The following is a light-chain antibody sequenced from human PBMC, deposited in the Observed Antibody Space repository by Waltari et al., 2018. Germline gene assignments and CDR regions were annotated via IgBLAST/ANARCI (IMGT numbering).Light chain of an antibody. Sequence: EIVMTQSPLSLPVTPGEPASVSCRSSQSLLHSNGYTFLDWYVQKPGQSPQPLIYMVSNRASGVPDRFSGSGSGTDFTLEISRVEAEDVGVYYCMQARQTPWTFGQGTKVEIK. CDR1: QSLLHSNGYTF. V-gene: IGKV2-28*01. CDR2: MVS. J-gene: IGKJ1*01. CDR3: MQARQTPWT.